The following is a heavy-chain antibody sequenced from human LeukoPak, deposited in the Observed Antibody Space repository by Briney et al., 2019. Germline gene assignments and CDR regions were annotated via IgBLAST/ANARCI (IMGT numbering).Heavy chain of an antibody. D-gene: IGHD3-22*01. CDR2: LDNTERT. CDR3: ARGSNRYYFDSSGYHYYLDS. CDR1: GGSISSYY. Sequence: PSETLSLTCTVSGGSISSYYWCWIRQPPGKGLEWMGYLDNTERTNYNPSLKSRLTISLDTSNNRFSLKLSSVTAADTAVYFCARGSNRYYFDSSGYHYYLDSWGQGTLVTVSS. J-gene: IGHJ4*02. V-gene: IGHV4-59*08.